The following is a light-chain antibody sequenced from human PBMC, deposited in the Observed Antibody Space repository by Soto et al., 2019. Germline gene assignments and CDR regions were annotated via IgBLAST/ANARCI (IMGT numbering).Light chain of an antibody. CDR3: QQSYSTPPALT. CDR1: QSISSY. CDR2: AAS. J-gene: IGKJ4*01. Sequence: DIQMTQSPSSLSASVGDRVTITCRASQSISSYLNWYQQKPGKDPKLLIYAASSLQSGVPSRFSGSGSGTAFTLTISSLQPEDFATYYCQQSYSTPPALTFGGGTKVEIK. V-gene: IGKV1-39*01.